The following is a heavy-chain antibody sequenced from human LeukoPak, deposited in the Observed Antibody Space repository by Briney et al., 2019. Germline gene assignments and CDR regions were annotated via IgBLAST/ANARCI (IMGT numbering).Heavy chain of an antibody. CDR2: INPNSGGT. D-gene: IGHD6-19*01. CDR3: ARDTSSGWYYDY. CDR1: GYTFTGYY. Sequence: GASVKVSCKASGYTFTGYYMHWVRQAPGQGLEWMGWINPNSGGTNYAQKFQGRATMTRDTSISTAYMELSRLRSDDTAVYYCARDTSSGWYYDYWGQGTLVTVSS. V-gene: IGHV1-2*02. J-gene: IGHJ4*02.